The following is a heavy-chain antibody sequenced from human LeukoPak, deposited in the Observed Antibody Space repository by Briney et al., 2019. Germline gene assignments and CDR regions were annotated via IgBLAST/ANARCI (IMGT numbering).Heavy chain of an antibody. CDR3: TRDQTPYY. V-gene: IGHV3-49*04. Sequence: GGSLRLSCTASGFTFGDYAMTWVRQAPGKGLEWVGFIASESYGGTAEYAASGKGRFTISRDDSKSIAYLQMNSLKTEDTAVYYSTRDQTPYYWGQGTLVTVSS. CDR1: GFTFGDYA. CDR2: IASESYGGTA. J-gene: IGHJ4*02.